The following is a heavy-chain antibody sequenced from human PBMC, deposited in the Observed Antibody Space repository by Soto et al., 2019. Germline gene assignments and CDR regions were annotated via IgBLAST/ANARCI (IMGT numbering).Heavy chain of an antibody. V-gene: IGHV4-59*08. Sequence: SETLSLTCTVPRGSISNYSWSWIRQTPGKGLEWIAYIYYSGGTNYDRSLKSRVNISLDTSKNHFSLKPSSVTAADTAVYYCARHVVPAANYFDYWGQGTLVTVS. D-gene: IGHD2-2*01. CDR3: ARHVVPAANYFDY. CDR2: IYYSGGT. CDR1: RGSISNYS. J-gene: IGHJ4*02.